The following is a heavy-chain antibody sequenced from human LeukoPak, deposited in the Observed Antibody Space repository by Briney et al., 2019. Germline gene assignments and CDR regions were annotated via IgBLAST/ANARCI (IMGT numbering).Heavy chain of an antibody. CDR3: ARARQWLQLED. J-gene: IGHJ4*02. Sequence: ASVEVSCKASGYTFTSYYMHWGRQAPGQGLEWMGIINPSGGSTSYAQKFQGRVTMTRDMSTSTVYMELSSLRSEATAVYYCARARQWLQLEDWGQGTLVTVSS. V-gene: IGHV1-46*01. CDR1: GYTFTSYY. D-gene: IGHD5-24*01. CDR2: INPSGGST.